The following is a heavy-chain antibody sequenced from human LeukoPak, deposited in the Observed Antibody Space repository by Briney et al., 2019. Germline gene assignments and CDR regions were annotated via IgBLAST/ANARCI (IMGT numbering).Heavy chain of an antibody. CDR3: AKYYDSSGYPGTFDY. CDR1: GFTFSSYA. Sequence: GGSLRLSCAASGFTFSSYAMSWVRQAPGKGLEWVSAISGSGGSTYYVESVKGRFTISRDNSKNTLYLQMNSLRAEDTDVYYCAKYYDSSGYPGTFDYWGQGTLVTVSS. D-gene: IGHD3-22*01. V-gene: IGHV3-23*01. J-gene: IGHJ4*02. CDR2: ISGSGGST.